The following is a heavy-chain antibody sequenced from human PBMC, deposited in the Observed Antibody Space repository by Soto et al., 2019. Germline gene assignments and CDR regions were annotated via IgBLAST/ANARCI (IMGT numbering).Heavy chain of an antibody. CDR1: GFKFRSYG. CDR2: ISYEGSNS. D-gene: IGHD6-19*01. Sequence: QVQLVESGGGVVQPGRSLRLSCAASGFKFRSYGTHWVRQAPGKGLEWVAVISYEGSNSYYADSVKGRFTISRDYFHNMMYLQMNSLRAEDTDVYFCAKDKGAVAVNYYYCGMDVWGQGTTVTVSS. V-gene: IGHV3-30*18. J-gene: IGHJ6*02. CDR3: AKDKGAVAVNYYYCGMDV.